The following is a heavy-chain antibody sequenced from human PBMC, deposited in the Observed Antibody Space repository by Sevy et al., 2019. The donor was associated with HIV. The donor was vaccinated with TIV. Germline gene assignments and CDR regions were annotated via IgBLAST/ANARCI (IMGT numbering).Heavy chain of an antibody. V-gene: IGHV3-48*01. CDR2: IAGTTSHI. Sequence: GGSLRLSCAASGFTFSYFSLNWVRQAPGKGLEWIAYIAGTTSHIYYSGSVKGRVTISRDNAKNSVYLQMSSLRAEDTAIYYCVRDDSYAFDFSGQGALVTVSS. D-gene: IGHD2-8*01. CDR3: VRDDSYAFDF. J-gene: IGHJ4*02. CDR1: GFTFSYFS.